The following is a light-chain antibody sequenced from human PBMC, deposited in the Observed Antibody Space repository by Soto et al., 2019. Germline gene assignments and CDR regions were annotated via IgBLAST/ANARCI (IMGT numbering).Light chain of an antibody. CDR2: AAS. CDR1: QSVSSSY. CDR3: QLYGGSHMFS. Sequence: EVVLTQSPGTLPLSPGEGATLSCRASQSVSSSYLAWYQQKPGQAPRLLIYAASSRATDVPDRFSGSGSGTDFTLTISRREPEDFAVYYCQLYGGSHMFSFGQGTKRQIK. J-gene: IGKJ2*01. V-gene: IGKV3-20*01.